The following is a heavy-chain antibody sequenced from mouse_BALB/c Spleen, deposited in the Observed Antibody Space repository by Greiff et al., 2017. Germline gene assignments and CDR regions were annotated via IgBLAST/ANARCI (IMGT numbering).Heavy chain of an antibody. J-gene: IGHJ3*01. V-gene: IGHV5-12-2*01. D-gene: IGHD2-4*01. CDR3: ARHYDYDGDWFAY. CDR1: GFTFSSYT. CDR2: ISNGGGST. Sequence: EVQVVESGGGLVQPGGSLKLSCAASGFTFSSYTMSWVRQTPEKRLEWVAYISNGGGSTYYPDTVKGRFTISRDNAKNTLYLQMSSLKSEDTAMYYCARHYDYDGDWFAYWGQGTLVTVSA.